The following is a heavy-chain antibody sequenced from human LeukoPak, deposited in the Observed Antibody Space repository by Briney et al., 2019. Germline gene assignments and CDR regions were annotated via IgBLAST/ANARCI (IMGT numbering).Heavy chain of an antibody. Sequence: SETLSLTCTVSGYSISSGYYWGWIRQPPGKGLEWIGSIYHSGSTYYNPSLKSRVTISVDTSKNQFSLKLSSVTAADTAVYYCAREGQYSSSSSFDYWGQGTLVTVSS. CDR2: IYHSGST. D-gene: IGHD6-6*01. CDR3: AREGQYSSSSSFDY. J-gene: IGHJ4*02. V-gene: IGHV4-38-2*02. CDR1: GYSISSGYY.